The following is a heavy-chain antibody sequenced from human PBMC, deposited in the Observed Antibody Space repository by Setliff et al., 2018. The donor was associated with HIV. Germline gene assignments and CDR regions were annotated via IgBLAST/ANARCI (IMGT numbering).Heavy chain of an antibody. V-gene: IGHV1-3*01. Sequence: ASVKVSCKASGYTFTSYSLHWVRQAPGQRLKWMGWINAGSGNTKYSQKFQGRVTITRDTSARTAYMELSSLRSEDTAVYYCARVFSGISGWFLFDYWGQGTLVTVSS. J-gene: IGHJ4*02. D-gene: IGHD6-19*01. CDR3: ARVFSGISGWFLFDY. CDR2: INAGSGNT. CDR1: GYTFTSYS.